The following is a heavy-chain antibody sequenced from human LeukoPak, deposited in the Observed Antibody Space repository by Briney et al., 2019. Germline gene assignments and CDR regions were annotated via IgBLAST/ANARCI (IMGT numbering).Heavy chain of an antibody. V-gene: IGHV4-39*07. J-gene: IGHJ4*02. CDR1: GGSISTSSYY. CDR2: GNHSGGT. D-gene: IGHD6-19*01. Sequence: SETLSLTCTVSGGSISTSSYYWSWIRQAPGKGLEWIGEGNHSGGTKYNPSLKSRVTISVETSKNQLSLKLSSATAADTAVYYCARRFLGVWYKPFDYWGQGTLVTVSS. CDR3: ARRFLGVWYKPFDY.